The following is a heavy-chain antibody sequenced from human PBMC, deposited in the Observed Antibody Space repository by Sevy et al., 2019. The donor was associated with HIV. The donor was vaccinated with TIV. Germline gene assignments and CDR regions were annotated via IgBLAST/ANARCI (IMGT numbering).Heavy chain of an antibody. Sequence: GGSLRLSCTASGFTFSTYGMHWVRQAPGKGLEWVAVISYDGSNKYYADSVKGRFTISRDNSKNTLYLQMNGLRAEDTAVYYCVKDGNYCTNGLCPTRRNWFDPWGQGTLVTVSS. D-gene: IGHD2-8*01. CDR1: GFTFSTYG. CDR2: ISYDGSNK. CDR3: VKDGNYCTNGLCPTRRNWFDP. J-gene: IGHJ5*02. V-gene: IGHV3-30*18.